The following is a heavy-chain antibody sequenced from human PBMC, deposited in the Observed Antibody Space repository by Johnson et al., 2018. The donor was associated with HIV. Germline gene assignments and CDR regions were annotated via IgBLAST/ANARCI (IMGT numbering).Heavy chain of an antibody. Sequence: MLLVESGGGVVQPGGSLRLSCAASGFIVTNYYMSWVRQAPGKGLEWVSVIYCNERTFYADSVRGRFTISGDTSTNTLHLQMHSLTAEDTALYYCARGTITMIRGVIGLDICVQGTMVTVSS. D-gene: IGHD3-10*01. CDR1: GFIVTNYY. J-gene: IGHJ3*02. V-gene: IGHV3-66*01. CDR3: ARGTITMIRGVIGLDI. CDR2: IYCNERT.